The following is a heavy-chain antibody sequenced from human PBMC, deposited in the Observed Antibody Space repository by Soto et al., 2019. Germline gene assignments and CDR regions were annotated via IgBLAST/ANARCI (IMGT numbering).Heavy chain of an antibody. V-gene: IGHV3-48*02. CDR2: INSRTTTI. J-gene: IGHJ4*01. D-gene: IGHD1-26*01. CDR1: GFTFSTYS. CDR3: ARDPSRGIVSYFDY. Sequence: SGGSLRLSCAASGFTFSTYSMNWVRQAPGKGLEWLSYINSRTTTIYYAGSVKGRFTISRDNAKNSLYLEMNSLRDEDTAVYYCARDPSRGIVSYFDYWGHGTLVTVSS.